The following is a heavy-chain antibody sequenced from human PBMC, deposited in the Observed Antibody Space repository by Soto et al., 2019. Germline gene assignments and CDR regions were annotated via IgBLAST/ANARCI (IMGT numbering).Heavy chain of an antibody. J-gene: IGHJ4*02. V-gene: IGHV4-34*01. CDR3: ARGGGGFHY. CDR2: INHSGST. Sequence: LETRCLPWAVYGGFLRGCYWSWIRQPPGKGLEWIGEINHSGSTNYNPSLKSRVTISVDTSKNQFSLKLNSMIAADRAVYYCARGGGGFHYWSRGTLDPVSS. CDR1: GGFLRGCY. D-gene: IGHD2-15*01.